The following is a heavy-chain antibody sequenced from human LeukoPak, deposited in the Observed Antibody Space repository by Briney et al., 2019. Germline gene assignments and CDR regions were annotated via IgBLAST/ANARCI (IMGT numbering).Heavy chain of an antibody. CDR1: GGSISSYY. CDR3: ARVDLRYFDWLSTYYFDY. J-gene: IGHJ4*02. D-gene: IGHD3-9*01. Sequence: SETLSLTCTVSGGSISSYYWSWIRQPPGKGLEWIGYIYYSGSTYYNPSLKSRVTISVNTSKNQFSLKLSSVTAADTAVYYCARVDLRYFDWLSTYYFDYWGQGTLVTVSS. CDR2: IYYSGST. V-gene: IGHV4-59*01.